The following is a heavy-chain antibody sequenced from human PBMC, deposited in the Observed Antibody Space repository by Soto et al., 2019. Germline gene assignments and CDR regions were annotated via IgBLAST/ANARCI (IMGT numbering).Heavy chain of an antibody. V-gene: IGHV3-48*03. Sequence: GGSLRLSCAASGLTFSNYEINWVRQAPGKEPEWISYIGTSGDTMYYADSVRGRFTVSRDNAKNSLFLQMTSLRAEDTAVYYCAREHGYQVHSLYNWFDPWGQGTLVTVSS. D-gene: IGHD1-1*01. CDR1: GLTFSNYE. J-gene: IGHJ5*02. CDR2: IGTSGDTM. CDR3: AREHGYQVHSLYNWFDP.